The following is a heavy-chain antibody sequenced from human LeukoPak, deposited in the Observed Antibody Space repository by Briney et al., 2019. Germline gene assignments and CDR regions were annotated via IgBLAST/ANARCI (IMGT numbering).Heavy chain of an antibody. V-gene: IGHV3-30*18. J-gene: IGHJ4*02. CDR3: AKSGSGSYLFDY. D-gene: IGHD3-10*01. Sequence: PGRSLRLSCAASGFTFSSYGMHWVRQAPGKGLEWVAVISYDGSNKYYADSVKGRFTISRDNSKNTLYLQMNSLRAEDTAVYYCAKSGSGSYLFDYWGQGTLVTVSS. CDR1: GFTFSSYG. CDR2: ISYDGSNK.